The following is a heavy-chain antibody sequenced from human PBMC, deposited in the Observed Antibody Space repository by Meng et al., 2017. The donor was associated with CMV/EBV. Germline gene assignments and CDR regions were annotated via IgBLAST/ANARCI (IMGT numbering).Heavy chain of an antibody. CDR3: ASLLGIYYGMDV. CDR2: ISSSSSYI. Sequence: GESLKISCAASRFTFSSYSMNWVRQAPGKGLEWVSSISSSSSYIYYADSVKGRFTISRDNAKNSLYLQMNSLRAEDTAVYYCASLLGIYYGMDVWGQGTTVTVSS. V-gene: IGHV3-21*01. CDR1: RFTFSSYS. J-gene: IGHJ6*02. D-gene: IGHD6-13*01.